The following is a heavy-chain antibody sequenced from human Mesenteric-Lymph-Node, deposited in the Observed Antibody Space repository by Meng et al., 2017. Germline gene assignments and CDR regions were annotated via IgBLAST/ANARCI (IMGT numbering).Heavy chain of an antibody. V-gene: IGHV3-48*03. CDR3: ARDQWSVTTFNYNYGMDV. D-gene: IGHD4-17*01. Sequence: GGSLRLSCAASGFTFRTYEMNWVRQAPGKGLEWVSHITASGTIIYYADSVKGRFTISRDNSKNSLYLQMNSLRAEDTAVYYCARDQWSVTTFNYNYGMDVWGQGTTVTVSS. CDR1: GFTFRTYE. CDR2: ITASGTII. J-gene: IGHJ6*02.